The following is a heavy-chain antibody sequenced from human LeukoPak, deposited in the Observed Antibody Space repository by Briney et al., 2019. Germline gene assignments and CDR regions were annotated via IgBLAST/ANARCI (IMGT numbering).Heavy chain of an antibody. J-gene: IGHJ4*02. D-gene: IGHD6-6*01. CDR3: AREGYSSSSAFDY. CDR2: IYYSGST. CDR1: GGSISSYY. V-gene: IGHV4-59*01. Sequence: SETLSLTCTVSGGSISSYYWSWIRQPPGKGLEWIGYIYYSGSTNYNPSLKSRVTISVDTSKNQFSLKLSSVTAADTAVYYCAREGYSSSSAFDYWGQGTLVTVSS.